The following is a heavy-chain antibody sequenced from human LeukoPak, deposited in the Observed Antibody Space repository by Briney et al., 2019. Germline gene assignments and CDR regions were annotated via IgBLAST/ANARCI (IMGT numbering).Heavy chain of an antibody. D-gene: IGHD6-19*01. CDR2: ISYDGSNK. V-gene: IGHV3-30*04. J-gene: IGHJ5*02. CDR1: GFTFSSYA. CDR3: ARVYRVAGPLSRGGGHNWFDP. Sequence: GRSLRLSCAASGFTFSSYAMHWVRQAPGKGLEWVAVISYDGSNKYYADSVKGRFTISRDNSKNTLYLQMNSLRAEDTAVYYCARVYRVAGPLSRGGGHNWFDPWGQGTLVTVSS.